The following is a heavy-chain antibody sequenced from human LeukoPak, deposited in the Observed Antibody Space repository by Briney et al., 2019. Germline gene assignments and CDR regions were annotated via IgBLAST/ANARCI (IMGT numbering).Heavy chain of an antibody. CDR1: GFTFSRYG. J-gene: IGHJ3*02. Sequence: AGRSLRLSWAASGFTFSRYGMHWVRQAPGKGLEWVAVIWYDGSNKYYADSVKGRFTISRDNSKNTLYLQMNSLRAEDTAVYYCARSLYCTNGVCYVEDAFDIWGQGTMVTVSS. D-gene: IGHD2-8*01. V-gene: IGHV3-33*08. CDR2: IWYDGSNK. CDR3: ARSLYCTNGVCYVEDAFDI.